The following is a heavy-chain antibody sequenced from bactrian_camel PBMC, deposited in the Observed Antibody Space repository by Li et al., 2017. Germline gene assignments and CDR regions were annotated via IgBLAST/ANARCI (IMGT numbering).Heavy chain of an antibody. Sequence: HVQLVESGGGSVQAGGSVRLSCAIAGNTYSMYCMGWFRQAPGKEREGVAMIDSGGRTWYSDSVKGRFTISGDNAKNTVYLQMNSLKAEDTAVYYCVRHLVGVSNYWGQGTQVTVS. V-gene: IGHV3S53*01. CDR1: GNTYSMYC. CDR2: IDSGGRT. CDR3: VRHLVGVSNY. D-gene: IGHD5*01. J-gene: IGHJ4*01.